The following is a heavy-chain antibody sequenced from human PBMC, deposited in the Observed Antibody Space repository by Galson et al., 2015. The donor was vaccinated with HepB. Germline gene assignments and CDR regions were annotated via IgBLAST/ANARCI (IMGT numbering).Heavy chain of an antibody. D-gene: IGHD3-10*01. CDR3: ASGYFGSGNYYRGDY. CDR2: IYPGDSDT. V-gene: IGHV5-51*01. CDR1: GYSFPNYW. J-gene: IGHJ4*01. Sequence: QSGAEVKKPGESLKISCKGSGYSFPNYWIGWVRQMPGKGLEWMGIIYPGDSDTRYSPSFQGQVTISADKSISTAYLQWSSLKASDTAMYFCASGYFGSGNYYRGDYWGHGTLVTVSS.